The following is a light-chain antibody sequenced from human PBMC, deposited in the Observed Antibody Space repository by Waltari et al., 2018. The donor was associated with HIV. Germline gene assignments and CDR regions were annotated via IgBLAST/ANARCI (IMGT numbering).Light chain of an antibody. CDR1: RSDVGRYNR. V-gene: IGLV2-18*01. Sequence: QSALTQPPSVSGSPGQSVSISCTGSRSDVGRYNRVSWYQQPPGTAPKLIIYEVNNRPSGVPDRFSGSQSGNTASLTISGLQAEDEADYYCSLYTGTTNVLFGGGTKMTVL. CDR3: SLYTGTTNVL. J-gene: IGLJ2*01. CDR2: EVN.